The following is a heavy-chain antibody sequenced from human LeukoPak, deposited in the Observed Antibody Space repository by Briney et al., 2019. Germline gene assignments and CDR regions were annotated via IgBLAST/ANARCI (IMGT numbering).Heavy chain of an antibody. D-gene: IGHD3-3*01. CDR1: GGSISSFY. CDR3: ARGGTIFGVVIIAPDAFDI. Sequence: PSETLSLTCTVSGGSISSFYWTWIRQPPGKGLEWIGYLYYSGSTNYNPSLKSRVTISIDTSKNQFSQKLSSVTAADTAVYYCARGGTIFGVVIIAPDAFDIWGQGTMVTVSS. J-gene: IGHJ3*02. CDR2: LYYSGST. V-gene: IGHV4-59*01.